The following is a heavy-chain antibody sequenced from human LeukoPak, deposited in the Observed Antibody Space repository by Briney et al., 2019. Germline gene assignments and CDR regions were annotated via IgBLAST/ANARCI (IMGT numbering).Heavy chain of an antibody. D-gene: IGHD6-6*01. V-gene: IGHV3-7*01. CDR3: ARIGYSSSSLDY. J-gene: IGHJ4*02. Sequence: GGSLRLSCATSGFTFYSYTMTWVRQAPGKGLEWVANIKQDGSQKYYVDSVKGRFTISRDNAKISSYLQMNSLRAEDTAVYYCARIGYSSSSLDYWGQGTLVTVSS. CDR1: GFTFYSYT. CDR2: IKQDGSQK.